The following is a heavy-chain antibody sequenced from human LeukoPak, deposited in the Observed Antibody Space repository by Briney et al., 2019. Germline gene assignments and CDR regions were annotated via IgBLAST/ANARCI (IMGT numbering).Heavy chain of an antibody. D-gene: IGHD1-1*01. V-gene: IGHV3-23*01. CDR2: ISGDGAGT. Sequence: TGGSLRLSCSASGFTFTDYAMSWVRQAPGRGLDWVSSISGDGAGTFYADSVKGRFSISRDSSGNTVYLQMNSLRAEDTALYYCARRSGGGTFYFDYWGQGSLVTVSS. J-gene: IGHJ4*02. CDR1: GFTFTDYA. CDR3: ARRSGGGTFYFDY.